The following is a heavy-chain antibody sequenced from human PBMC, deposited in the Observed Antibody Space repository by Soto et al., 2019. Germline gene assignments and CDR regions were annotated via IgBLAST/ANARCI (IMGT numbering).Heavy chain of an antibody. J-gene: IGHJ5*02. V-gene: IGHV1-18*01. CDR3: ARDRVYYGSGSYCGFDP. CDR2: TSAYNGNT. Sequence: QVQLVQSGAEVKKPGASVKVSCKASGYTFTSYGISWVRQAPGQGLEWMGWTSAYNGNTNYAQKLQGRVTMTTDPATTTAYIDLRSMRSDDTAVYYCARDRVYYGSGSYCGFDPWVQGTLVAVSS. CDR1: GYTFTSYG. D-gene: IGHD3-10*01.